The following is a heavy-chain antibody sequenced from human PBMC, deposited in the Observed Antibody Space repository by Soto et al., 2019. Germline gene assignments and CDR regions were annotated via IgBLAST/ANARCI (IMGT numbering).Heavy chain of an antibody. Sequence: ASVKVSCKASVYTFTSYGISWVRQAPGQGLEWMGWISAYNGNTNYAQKLQGRVTMTTDTSTSTAYMELRSLRSDDTAVYYCARDPRYSSSLIHIIHERQGRAGMDVWGPRDHGHRLL. CDR3: ARDPRYSSSLIHIIHERQGRAGMDV. J-gene: IGHJ6*01. CDR1: VYTFTSYG. D-gene: IGHD6-6*01. CDR2: ISAYNGNT. V-gene: IGHV1-18*01.